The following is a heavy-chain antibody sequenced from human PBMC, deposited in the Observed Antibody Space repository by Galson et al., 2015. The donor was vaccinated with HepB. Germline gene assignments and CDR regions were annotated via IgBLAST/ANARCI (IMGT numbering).Heavy chain of an antibody. CDR1: GFTFSSYE. Sequence: SLRLSCAASGFTFSSYEMNWVRQAPGKGLEWVSYISSSGSTIYYADSMKGRFTISRDNAKNSLYLQMNSLRAEDTAVYYCARERYCGGDCYNFDYWGQGTLVTVSS. CDR3: ARERYCGGDCYNFDY. D-gene: IGHD2-21*02. CDR2: ISSSGSTI. V-gene: IGHV3-48*03. J-gene: IGHJ4*02.